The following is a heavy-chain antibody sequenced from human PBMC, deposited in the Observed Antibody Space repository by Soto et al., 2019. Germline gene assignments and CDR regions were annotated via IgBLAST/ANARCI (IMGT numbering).Heavy chain of an antibody. CDR2: ISVYSGDT. CDR3: ARNILTGYYGNSYYYGMDV. D-gene: IGHD3-9*01. V-gene: IGHV1-18*01. Sequence: QVQLVQSGAEVKKPGASVKVSCKASGYTFSSYGISWVRQAPGQGLEWMGWISVYSGDTNYAQKLQGRVTMTTDTSTSTAYMELRSPRPDDTAVYYCARNILTGYYGNSYYYGMDVWGQGTTVTVS. J-gene: IGHJ6*02. CDR1: GYTFSSYG.